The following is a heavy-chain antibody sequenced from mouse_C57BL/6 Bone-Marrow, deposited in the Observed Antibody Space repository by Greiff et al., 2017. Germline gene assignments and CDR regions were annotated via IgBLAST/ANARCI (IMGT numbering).Heavy chain of an antibody. CDR3: SRQVTTVLATKYFDV. CDR2: IRGGGGNT. D-gene: IGHD1-1*01. CDR1: GFTFSSYT. Sequence: DVMLVASWGGLVKPGGSLKLSCAASGFTFSSYTMSWVRQTPEKRLQWVAAIRGGGGNTYYPDSVKGRFTISRDNDKNILYLQMSSLRSEDTALYYCSRQVTTVLATKYFDVWGTGTTVTVSS. J-gene: IGHJ1*03. V-gene: IGHV5-9*01.